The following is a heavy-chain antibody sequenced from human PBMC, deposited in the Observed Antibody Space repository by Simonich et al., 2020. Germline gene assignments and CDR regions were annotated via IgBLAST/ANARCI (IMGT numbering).Heavy chain of an antibody. CDR3: ARDYSNYDAFDI. Sequence: EVQLVESGGGLVQPGGSLRLSCAASGFTFSSYWMHWVRQAPGKGRVGVSRINSDGSSTSYADSVKGRCTISRDNAKNTLYLQMNSLRAEDTAVYYCARDYSNYDAFDIWGQGTMVTVSS. D-gene: IGHD4-4*01. CDR1: GFTFSSYW. CDR2: INSDGSST. V-gene: IGHV3-74*01. J-gene: IGHJ3*02.